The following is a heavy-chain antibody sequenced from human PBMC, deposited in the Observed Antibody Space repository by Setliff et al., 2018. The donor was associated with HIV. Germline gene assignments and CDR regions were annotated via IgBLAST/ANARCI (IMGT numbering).Heavy chain of an antibody. D-gene: IGHD4-4*01. CDR3: ARDSDYTNRHDAFDI. Sequence: GGSLRLSCAASGFTFGTYWMHWVRQAPGKGLVWVSLISHEGTTTNYADSVKGRFTISRDNAKDTLYLQMNSVRAEDSGVYYCARDSDYTNRHDAFDIWGRGTMVTVSS. J-gene: IGHJ3*02. V-gene: IGHV3-74*01. CDR1: GFTFGTYW. CDR2: ISHEGTTT.